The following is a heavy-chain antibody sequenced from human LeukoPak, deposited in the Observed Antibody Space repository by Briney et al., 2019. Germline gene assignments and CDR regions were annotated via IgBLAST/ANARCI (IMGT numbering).Heavy chain of an antibody. D-gene: IGHD3-22*01. J-gene: IGHJ4*02. Sequence: ASVKVSCKASGYTFTSYGISWVRQAPGQGLEWMGWISAYAQKFQGRVTMTTDTSTSTAYMELRSLRCDDTAVYYCARRFNYYDSSGYYEGFYFDYWGQGTLVTVSS. V-gene: IGHV1-18*01. CDR1: GYTFTSYG. CDR3: ARRFNYYDSSGYYEGFYFDY. CDR2: ISAY.